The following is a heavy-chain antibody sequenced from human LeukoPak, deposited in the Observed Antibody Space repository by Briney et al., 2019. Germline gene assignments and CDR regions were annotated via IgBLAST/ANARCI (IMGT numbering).Heavy chain of an antibody. CDR2: IYSVGIT. J-gene: IGHJ4*02. CDR1: GFTVSSNY. D-gene: IGHD5-12*01. Sequence: GGSLRLSCAASGFTVSSNYMSWVRQAPGKGLEWVSVIYSVGITYYADSVKGRFTISRDNSKNTVYLQMNSLRAEDTAVYYCARDSPLYSGYEDYWGQGTLVTVSS. CDR3: ARDSPLYSGYEDY. V-gene: IGHV3-66*01.